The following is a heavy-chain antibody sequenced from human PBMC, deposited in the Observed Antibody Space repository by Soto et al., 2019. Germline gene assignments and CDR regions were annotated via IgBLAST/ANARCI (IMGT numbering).Heavy chain of an antibody. V-gene: IGHV5-51*01. J-gene: IGHJ6*02. D-gene: IGHD3-3*01. CDR1: GYSFTSYW. Sequence: GESLKISCKGSGYSFTSYWIGWVRQMPGKGLEWMGIIYPGDSDTRYSPSFQGQVTISADKSISTAYLQWSSLKASDTAMCYCAGGPRDFWSGSDGMDVWGQGTTVTVS. CDR3: AGGPRDFWSGSDGMDV. CDR2: IYPGDSDT.